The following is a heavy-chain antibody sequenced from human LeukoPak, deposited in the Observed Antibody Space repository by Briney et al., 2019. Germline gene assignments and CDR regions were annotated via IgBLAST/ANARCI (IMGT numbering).Heavy chain of an antibody. V-gene: IGHV4-34*01. CDR2: INHSGST. Sequence: SETLSLTCAVYGGSFSGYYWSWIRQPPGKGLEWIGEINHSGSTNYNPFLKSRVTISVDTSKNQFSLKLSSVTAADTAVYYCARGGFSDAFDIWGQGTMVTVSS. J-gene: IGHJ3*02. CDR3: ARGGFSDAFDI. D-gene: IGHD3-3*01. CDR1: GGSFSGYY.